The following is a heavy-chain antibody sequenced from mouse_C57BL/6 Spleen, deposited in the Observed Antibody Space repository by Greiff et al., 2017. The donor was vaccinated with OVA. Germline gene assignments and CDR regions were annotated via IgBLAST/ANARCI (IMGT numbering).Heavy chain of an antibody. V-gene: IGHV1-64*01. Sequence: QVQLQQPGAELVKPGASVKLSCKASGYTFTSYWMHWVKQRPGQGLEWIGMIHPNSGSTNYNEKFKSKATLTVDKSSSTAYMQLSSLTSEDSAVYYCCITTVVASDVWGTGTTVTVSS. CDR1: GYTFTSYW. CDR3: CITTVVASDV. CDR2: IHPNSGST. J-gene: IGHJ1*03. D-gene: IGHD1-1*01.